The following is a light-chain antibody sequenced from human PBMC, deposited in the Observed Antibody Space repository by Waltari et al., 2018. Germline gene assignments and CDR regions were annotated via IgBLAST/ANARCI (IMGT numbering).Light chain of an antibody. CDR2: DVF. J-gene: IGLJ2*01. CDR1: SSDVGGFNF. CDR3: SSYTASPPHVV. V-gene: IGLV2-14*03. Sequence: QSALTQPASVSGSPGQSISISCTGISSDVGGFNFVSWYQQHPGQAPKLMIYDVFNRPSWVSTRFSGSKSDNAASLAISGLQAEDDAVYYCSSYTASPPHVVFGGGTKVTVL.